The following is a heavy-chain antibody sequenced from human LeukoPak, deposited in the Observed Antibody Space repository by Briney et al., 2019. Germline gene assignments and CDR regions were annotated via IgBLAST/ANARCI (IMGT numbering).Heavy chain of an antibody. CDR2: ISYDGSIR. Sequence: GGSLRLSCAASEFTFSNFAMYWVRQPPGKGLEWLAVISYDGSIRYYADSVKGRFTISRDNSNNTLHLQMNSLRPDDSALYYCAREDNPLWFDPWGQGTLVTVSS. J-gene: IGHJ5*02. D-gene: IGHD1-1*01. V-gene: IGHV3-30*04. CDR1: EFTFSNFA. CDR3: AREDNPLWFDP.